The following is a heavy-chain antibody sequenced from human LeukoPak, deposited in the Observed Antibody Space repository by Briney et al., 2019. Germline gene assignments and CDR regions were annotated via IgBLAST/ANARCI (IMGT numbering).Heavy chain of an antibody. J-gene: IGHJ6*02. V-gene: IGHV1-24*01. CDR3: ATAAYSSAPYGMDV. CDR1: GYTLTELS. D-gene: IGHD6-25*01. CDR2: FDPEDGET. Sequence: ASVKVSCKASGYTLTELSMHWVRQAPGKGLEWMGGFDPEDGETIYAQKFQGRVTMTEDTSTDTAYMELSSLRSEDTAVYYCATAAYSSAPYGMDVWGQGTTVTVSS.